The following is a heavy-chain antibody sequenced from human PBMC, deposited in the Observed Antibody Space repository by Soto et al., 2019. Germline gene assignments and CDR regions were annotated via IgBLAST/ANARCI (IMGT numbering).Heavy chain of an antibody. Sequence: QITLKESGPTLVKPTQTLTLTCTFSGFSLSTSGVGVGWIRQPPGKTLEWLALIYWDDDKRYSPSLESRLTITKAPSKNQVVLTTTNMDPVDTATYYCVHGGSGSGGYYRPLDVWGQGTTVTVSS. CDR2: IYWDDDK. V-gene: IGHV2-5*02. J-gene: IGHJ6*02. D-gene: IGHD3-10*01. CDR1: GFSLSTSGVG. CDR3: VHGGSGSGGYYRPLDV.